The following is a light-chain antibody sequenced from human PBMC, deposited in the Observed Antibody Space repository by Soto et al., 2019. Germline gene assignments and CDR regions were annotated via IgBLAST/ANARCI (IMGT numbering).Light chain of an antibody. CDR3: QQADSLPLVT. V-gene: IGKV1-9*01. Sequence: DIQLTQSPSFLSASVGDRVTITCRASQGIGSYLVWYQQKPGKAPNLLIYVASTLQSGVPSRFSGSGFGTDFTLTISSLQPEDFATYYCQQADSLPLVTFGQGTRLDLK. CDR2: VAS. CDR1: QGIGSY. J-gene: IGKJ5*01.